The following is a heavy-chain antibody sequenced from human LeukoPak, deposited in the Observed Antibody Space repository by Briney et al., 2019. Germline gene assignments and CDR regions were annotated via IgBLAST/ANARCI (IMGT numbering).Heavy chain of an antibody. Sequence: SETLSLTCTVSGYSISSGYYWGWIRQPPGKGLKWIGSISHSGSTNYNPSLRSRVTISVDTSKNQFSLKLSSVTAADTAVYYCARGRRWFGAFDYWGQGTLVTVSS. CDR2: ISHSGST. CDR3: ARGRRWFGAFDY. CDR1: GYSISSGYY. J-gene: IGHJ4*02. D-gene: IGHD3-10*01. V-gene: IGHV4-38-2*02.